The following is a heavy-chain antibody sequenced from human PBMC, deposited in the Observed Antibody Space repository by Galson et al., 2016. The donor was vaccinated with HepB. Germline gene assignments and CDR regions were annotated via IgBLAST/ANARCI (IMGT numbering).Heavy chain of an antibody. CDR2: IHPGDSDI. CDR1: GYDFITHW. D-gene: IGHD3-16*02. J-gene: IGHJ4*01. V-gene: IGHV5-51*01. CDR3: ARLSSLGEFSFPVYFDY. Sequence: QSGAEVKKPGQSLKISCKGSGYDFITHWIAWVRQMPGKGLEWMGIIHPGDSDIRYSPSFQGQVTISADRSITTAYLQWSSLKASDTAMYYCARLSSLGEFSFPVYFDYWGQEPWSPSPQ.